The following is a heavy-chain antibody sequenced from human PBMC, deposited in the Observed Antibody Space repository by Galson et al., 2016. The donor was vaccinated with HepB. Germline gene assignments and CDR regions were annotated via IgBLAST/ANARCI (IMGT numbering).Heavy chain of an antibody. V-gene: IGHV3-33*01. CDR1: GFTFSNYG. CDR3: AREVAAVGKGHFDY. Sequence: SLRLSCAASGFTFSNYGMHWVRQAPGKGLEWVAIIWYDGSNKDYADSVKGRFNIARDNSRNTLYLQMNSLRAEDTAVYYCAREVAAVGKGHFDYWGQGTLVTVSS. J-gene: IGHJ4*02. CDR2: IWYDGSNK. D-gene: IGHD6-13*01.